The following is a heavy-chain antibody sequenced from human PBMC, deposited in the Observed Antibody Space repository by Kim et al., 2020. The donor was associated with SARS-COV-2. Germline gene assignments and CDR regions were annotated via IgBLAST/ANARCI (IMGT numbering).Heavy chain of an antibody. CDR3: ARGNPLTRGFDL. J-gene: IGHJ2*01. Sequence: TYAQGFTGRFVFALDTSVSTAYLQISSLKAGDTAVYYCARGNPLTRGFDLWGRGTLVTVSS. V-gene: IGHV7-4-1*02. D-gene: IGHD3-10*01.